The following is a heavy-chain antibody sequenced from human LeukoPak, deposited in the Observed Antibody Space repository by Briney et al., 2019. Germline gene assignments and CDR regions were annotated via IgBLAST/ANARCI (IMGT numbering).Heavy chain of an antibody. Sequence: PGGSLRLSCAASGFTFSSYGMHWVRQAPGKGLEWVAVISYDGSNKYYADSVKGRFTISRDNSKNTLYLQMNSLRAEDTAVYYCAKEQRAHLRGYSYGYIDYWGQGTLVTVSS. D-gene: IGHD5-18*01. CDR3: AKEQRAHLRGYSYGYIDY. CDR1: GFTFSSYG. CDR2: ISYDGSNK. J-gene: IGHJ4*02. V-gene: IGHV3-30*18.